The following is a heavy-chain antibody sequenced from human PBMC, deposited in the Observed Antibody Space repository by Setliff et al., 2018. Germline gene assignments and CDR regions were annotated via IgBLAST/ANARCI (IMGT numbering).Heavy chain of an antibody. CDR1: GASLNSGTYY. Sequence: SETLSLTCTVSGASLNSGTYYWGWIRQPPGKGLEWIGRIYYRGDTYYNPSLKGRLTISVDTAQNQFSLRLTSVTAADAAVYYCARTGTYRYFDYWGQGALVTVSS. V-gene: IGHV4-39*01. CDR2: IYYRGDT. CDR3: ARTGTYRYFDY. D-gene: IGHD1-1*01. J-gene: IGHJ4*02.